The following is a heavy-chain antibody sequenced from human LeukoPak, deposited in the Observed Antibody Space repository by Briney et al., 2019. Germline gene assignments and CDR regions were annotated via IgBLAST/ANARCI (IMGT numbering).Heavy chain of an antibody. CDR2: IYYSGST. V-gene: IGHV4-59*01. CDR1: GGSISSYY. CDR3: ARTAGRYQLLIYFDY. Sequence: PSETLSLTCTVSGGSISSYYWSWIRQPPGKGLEWIGYIYYSGSTNYNPSLKSRVTISVDTSKNQFSLKLNSVTAADTAVYYCARTAGRYQLLIYFDYWGQGTLVTVSS. J-gene: IGHJ4*02. D-gene: IGHD2-2*01.